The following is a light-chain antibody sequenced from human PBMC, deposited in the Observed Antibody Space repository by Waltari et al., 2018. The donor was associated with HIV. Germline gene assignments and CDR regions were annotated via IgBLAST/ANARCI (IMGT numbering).Light chain of an antibody. V-gene: IGKV3D-15*02. CDR3: QQYSNWYT. Sequence: EIVMMQSPATLSVSPGERATLSCRASQSVSSNLAWYQHKPGQAPRLLIYDASTRATGIPSRFSGSGSETEFTLTISSLQSEDFAVYYCQQYSNWYTFGQGTKLEIK. CDR2: DAS. J-gene: IGKJ2*01. CDR1: QSVSSN.